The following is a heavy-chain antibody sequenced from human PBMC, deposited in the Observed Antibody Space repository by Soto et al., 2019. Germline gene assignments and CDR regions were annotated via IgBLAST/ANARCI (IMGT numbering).Heavy chain of an antibody. J-gene: IGHJ5*02. V-gene: IGHV1-69*02. Sequence: SVKVSCKASGGTFSSYTISWVRQAPGQGLEWMGRIIPILGIANYAQKFQGRVTITADKSTSTAYMELSGLRSEDTAVYYCARSFHHHLITMVRGESFPFDPWCQGTLVTVSS. CDR2: IIPILGIA. CDR3: ARSFHHHLITMVRGESFPFDP. CDR1: GGTFSSYT. D-gene: IGHD3-10*01.